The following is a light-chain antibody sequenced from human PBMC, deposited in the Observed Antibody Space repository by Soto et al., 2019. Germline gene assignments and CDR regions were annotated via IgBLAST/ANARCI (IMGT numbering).Light chain of an antibody. CDR3: QQYNNWPPLN. Sequence: EIVMTQSPATLSVSPGERATLSCRASQSVSSNLAWYQQKPGQAPRLLIYGASTRATGIPARFSCSGSGTEFTLTISSLQSEDFAVYYCQQYNNWPPLNFGGGTKVEIK. CDR2: GAS. J-gene: IGKJ4*01. CDR1: QSVSSN. V-gene: IGKV3-15*01.